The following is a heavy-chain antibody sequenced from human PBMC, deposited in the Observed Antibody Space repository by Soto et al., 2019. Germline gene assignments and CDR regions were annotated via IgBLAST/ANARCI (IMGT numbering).Heavy chain of an antibody. CDR2: ISYDGSNK. D-gene: IGHD3-3*01. Sequence: VGSLRLSCAASGFTFSSYGMHWVRQAPGKGLEWEAVISYDGSNKYYADSVKGRFTISRDNSKNTLYLQMNSLRAEDTAVYYCAKDSNDFWSGYYAAYGMDVWGQGTTVTVSS. CDR1: GFTFSSYG. CDR3: AKDSNDFWSGYYAAYGMDV. J-gene: IGHJ6*02. V-gene: IGHV3-30*18.